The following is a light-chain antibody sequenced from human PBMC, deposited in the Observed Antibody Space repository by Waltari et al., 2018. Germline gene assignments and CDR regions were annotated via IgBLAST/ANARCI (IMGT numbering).Light chain of an antibody. CDR2: GAS. CDR1: QSVSSY. V-gene: IGKV3-11*01. CDR3: LQSSNWYT. Sequence: EIVLTQSPATLSLSPGERATLSCRASQSVSSYLAWYQLNPGQAPRLLIYGASNRATGIPARFSGSASGTDFTLTINSLEPEDFAVYYCLQSSNWYTFGQGTKLEIK. J-gene: IGKJ2*01.